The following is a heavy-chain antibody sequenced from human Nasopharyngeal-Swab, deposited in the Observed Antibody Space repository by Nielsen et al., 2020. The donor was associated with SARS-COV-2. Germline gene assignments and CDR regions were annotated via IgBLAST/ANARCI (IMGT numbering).Heavy chain of an antibody. D-gene: IGHD3-10*01. CDR3: ARVGSRPMVRGALNDFDY. CDR1: GFTFSSYA. Sequence: GESLKISCAASGFTFSSYAMHWVRQAPGKGLEWVANIKQDGSEKYYVDSVKGRFTISRDNAKNSLYLQMNSLRAEDTAVYYCARVGSRPMVRGALNDFDYWGQGTLVTVSS. CDR2: IKQDGSEK. V-gene: IGHV3-7*01. J-gene: IGHJ4*02.